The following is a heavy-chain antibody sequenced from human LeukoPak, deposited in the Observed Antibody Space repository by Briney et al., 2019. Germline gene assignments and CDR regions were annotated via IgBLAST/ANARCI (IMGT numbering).Heavy chain of an antibody. V-gene: IGHV3-23*01. CDR3: AKDMYSSVTPNFDY. D-gene: IGHD6-19*01. Sequence: GGSLRLSCAASGFTFSSYAMSWVRQAPGKGLEWVSAISGSGGTTYYADSVKGRYNISRDNTKNTLYLQMNSLRAEDTAVYYCAKDMYSSVTPNFDYWGQGALVTVSS. CDR2: ISGSGGTT. J-gene: IGHJ4*02. CDR1: GFTFSSYA.